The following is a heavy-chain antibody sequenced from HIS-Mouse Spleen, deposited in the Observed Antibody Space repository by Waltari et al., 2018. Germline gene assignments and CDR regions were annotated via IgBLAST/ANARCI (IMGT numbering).Heavy chain of an antibody. CDR1: GGSISSSSYY. J-gene: IGHJ2*01. V-gene: IGHV4-39*07. Sequence: QLQLQESGPGLVKTSETLSLTCTVPGGSISSSSYYWGWIRQPPGKGVEWIGSIYYSGSTYYNPSLKSRVTISVDTSKNQFSLKLSSVTAADTAVYYCAREIPYSSSWYDWYFDLWGRGTLVTVSS. D-gene: IGHD6-13*01. CDR2: IYYSGST. CDR3: AREIPYSSSWYDWYFDL.